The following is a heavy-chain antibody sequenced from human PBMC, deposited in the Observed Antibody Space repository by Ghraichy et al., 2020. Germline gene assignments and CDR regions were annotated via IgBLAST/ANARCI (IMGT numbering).Heavy chain of an antibody. CDR3: ARHGYDYNYYYYYGMDV. D-gene: IGHD5-12*01. Sequence: GESLNISCVASGFTVSSSYMSWVRQAPGKGLEWVSVLYSGGSAYYADSVKGRFTISRDNSKNTLYLQMNSLRAEDTAVYYCARHGYDYNYYYYYGMDVWGQGTTVTVSS. CDR1: GFTVSSSY. CDR2: LYSGGSA. V-gene: IGHV3-66*04. J-gene: IGHJ6*02.